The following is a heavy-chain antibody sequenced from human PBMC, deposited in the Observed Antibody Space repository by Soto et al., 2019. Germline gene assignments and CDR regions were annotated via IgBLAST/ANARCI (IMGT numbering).Heavy chain of an antibody. J-gene: IGHJ4*02. CDR3: ALDKDDFDWLPINLF. Sequence: ASVKVSCKASGYTFTSYGISWVRQAPGQGLEWMGWISAYNGNTNYAQKLQGRVTMTTDTSTSTAYMELRSLRSDDTAVYYCALDKDDFDWLPINLFRAQRTLDTGSS. CDR1: GYTFTSYG. CDR2: ISAYNGNT. V-gene: IGHV1-18*01. D-gene: IGHD3-9*01.